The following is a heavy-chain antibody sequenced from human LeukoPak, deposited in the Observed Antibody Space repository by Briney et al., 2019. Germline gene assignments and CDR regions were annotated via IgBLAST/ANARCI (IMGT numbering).Heavy chain of an antibody. J-gene: IGHJ5*02. V-gene: IGHV4-34*01. D-gene: IGHD6-6*01. CDR1: GGSLSGFY. Sequence: SETLSLTCGVYGGSLSGFYSSWLRQPPGKGLEWIGEINHSGSTNYNPSLKSRVTISVDTSKNQFSLKLTSVTAADTAVYYCASGHVSSSEAASVFDRWGQGTLVTVSS. CDR2: INHSGST. CDR3: ASGHVSSSEAASVFDR.